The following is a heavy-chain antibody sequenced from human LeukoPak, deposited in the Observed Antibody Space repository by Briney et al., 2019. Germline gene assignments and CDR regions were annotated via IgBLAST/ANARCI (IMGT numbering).Heavy chain of an antibody. D-gene: IGHD3-16*01. Sequence: GSLRLSCAASGFTFSSYWMNWARQAPGKGLEWVASINHNGSVNYYVDSVKGRFTISRDNAKNSLHLQMSNLRAEDTAVYFCARGGGLDVWGQGATVTVSS. CDR1: GFTFSSYW. V-gene: IGHV3-7*03. CDR2: INHNGSVN. CDR3: ARGGGLDV. J-gene: IGHJ6*02.